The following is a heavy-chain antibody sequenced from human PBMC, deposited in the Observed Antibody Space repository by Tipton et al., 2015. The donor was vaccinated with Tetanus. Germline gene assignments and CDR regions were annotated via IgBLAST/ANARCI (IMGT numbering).Heavy chain of an antibody. CDR1: GFTFSNYW. V-gene: IGHV3-7*01. Sequence: SLRLSCAASGFTFSNYWMSWVRQAPGRGLEWVASIKQDGSDKNYVDSVKGRFTISRDNAKNSLYLQMSSPRAEDTAVYYCARAFCNYNCHGGYFDYWGQGTLVTVSS. CDR3: ARAFCNYNCHGGYFDY. D-gene: IGHD2/OR15-2a*01. J-gene: IGHJ4*02. CDR2: IKQDGSDK.